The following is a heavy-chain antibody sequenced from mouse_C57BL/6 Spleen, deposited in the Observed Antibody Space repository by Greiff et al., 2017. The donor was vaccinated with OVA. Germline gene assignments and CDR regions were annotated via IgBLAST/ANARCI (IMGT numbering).Heavy chain of an antibody. CDR3: ARGDSSGPFAY. CDR2: IYPRDGST. Sequence: QVQLKESGPELVKPGASVKLSCKASGYTFTSYDINWVKQRPGQGLAWIGWIYPRDGSTKYNEKFKGKATLTVDTSSSTAYMELHSLTSEDSAVYFCARGDSSGPFAYWGQGTLVTVSA. V-gene: IGHV1-85*01. J-gene: IGHJ3*01. D-gene: IGHD3-2*02. CDR1: GYTFTSYD.